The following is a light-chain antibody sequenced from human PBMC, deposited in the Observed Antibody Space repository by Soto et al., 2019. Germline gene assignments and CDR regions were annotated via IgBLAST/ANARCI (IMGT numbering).Light chain of an antibody. Sequence: AIQMTQSPSSLSASVGDRVTITCRASQGIIHYLGWYQQKPGKAPKLLIYAASSLQSGVPSRFSGSGSGTDFTLTISSLQPEDFATYYCLQDYNYPLTFGGGTKVEIK. J-gene: IGKJ4*01. V-gene: IGKV1-6*01. CDR1: QGIIHY. CDR2: AAS. CDR3: LQDYNYPLT.